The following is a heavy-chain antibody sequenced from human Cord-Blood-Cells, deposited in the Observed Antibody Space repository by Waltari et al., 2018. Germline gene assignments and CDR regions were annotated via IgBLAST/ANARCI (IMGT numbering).Heavy chain of an antibody. CDR1: GGTISSSKW. J-gene: IGHJ2*01. Sequence: VQLQESGPRLVKHSGTLSLTCAVSGGTISSSKWWSRVRQPPGKGLEWIGEIYHSGSTNYIPSLQSRVTISVDKSKNQFSLKLSSVTAADTAVYYCARGDYYGSGSYWYFDLWRRGTLVTVSS. CDR2: IYHSGST. CDR3: ARGDYYGSGSYWYFDL. V-gene: IGHV4-4*02. D-gene: IGHD3-10*01.